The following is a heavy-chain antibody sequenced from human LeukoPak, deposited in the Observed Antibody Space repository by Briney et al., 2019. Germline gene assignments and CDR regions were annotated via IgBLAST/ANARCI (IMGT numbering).Heavy chain of an antibody. V-gene: IGHV3-21*01. J-gene: IGHJ4*02. Sequence: GGSLRLSCAASGFSFRDYTMNWVRQAPGKGLEWLASXXXSSSYIYFANSVRGRFTISRDNAKNSLYLQMNSLRAEDTAVYYCAKDSPSRTATTEVPVDYWGQGTLVTVSS. CDR1: GFSFRDYT. D-gene: IGHD1/OR15-1a*01. CDR2: XXXSSSYI. CDR3: AKDSPSRTATTEVPVDY.